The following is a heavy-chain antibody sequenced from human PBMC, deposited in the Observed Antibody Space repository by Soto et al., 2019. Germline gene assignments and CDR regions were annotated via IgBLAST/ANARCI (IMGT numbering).Heavy chain of an antibody. CDR2: ISHDGQNQ. Sequence: QVQLVESGGGGVQPGRSLKLSCIGSGFAFGSHGMHWVRQVSGKGLEWVAVISHDGQNQYYRDSVKGRFTISRDNSKNSLYLEVNSLRVEDTAVYHCARERADIVVAPVATSGMDVWGQGTAVTVSS. D-gene: IGHD2-21*01. V-gene: IGHV3-30*03. CDR1: GFAFGSHG. J-gene: IGHJ6*02. CDR3: ARERADIVVAPVATSGMDV.